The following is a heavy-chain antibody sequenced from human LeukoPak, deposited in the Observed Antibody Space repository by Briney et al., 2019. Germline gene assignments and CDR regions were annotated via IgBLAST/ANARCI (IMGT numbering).Heavy chain of an antibody. V-gene: IGHV4-38-2*02. Sequence: SETLSLTSTVSAYSISSGHYWGWIRQPPGKGLEWIGSIYHSGNTYYNPSLKSRVTMSVDTSKNQFSLKLSSVTAADTAVYYCARDSGTTGEVRFDPWGQGTLVTVSS. CDR3: ARDSGTTGEVRFDP. CDR2: IYHSGNT. CDR1: AYSISSGHY. J-gene: IGHJ5*02. D-gene: IGHD3-10*01.